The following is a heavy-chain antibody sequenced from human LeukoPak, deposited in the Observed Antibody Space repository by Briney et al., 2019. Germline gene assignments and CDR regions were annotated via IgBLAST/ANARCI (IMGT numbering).Heavy chain of an antibody. Sequence: PSETLSLTCTVSGGSISSGSYYGSWIRQPAGMGLEWIGRIYTSGSTNYNPSFKSRVTISIDKSKNQFSLKLSSVTAADTAVYYCAKYSGYDRGTYYYYYMDVWGKGTTVTVSS. CDR3: AKYSGYDRGTYYYYYMDV. CDR1: GGSISSGSYY. J-gene: IGHJ6*03. V-gene: IGHV4-61*02. CDR2: IYTSGST. D-gene: IGHD5-12*01.